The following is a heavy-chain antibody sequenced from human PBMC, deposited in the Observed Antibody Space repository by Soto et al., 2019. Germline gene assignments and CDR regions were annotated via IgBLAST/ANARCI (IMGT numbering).Heavy chain of an antibody. J-gene: IGHJ4*02. Sequence: EVQLVQSGAEVKKPGESLKISCQGSGYSFADYWIGWVRQTPGKGLEWMGIIYPSDSDTKYSPAFQGQVTVSADKSMSTTYLQWNSLKASDTALYFCARGRRRLLKNDFDLWGQGTLITVSS. D-gene: IGHD3-10*01. CDR1: GYSFADYW. CDR3: ARGRRRLLKNDFDL. V-gene: IGHV5-51*03. CDR2: IYPSDSDT.